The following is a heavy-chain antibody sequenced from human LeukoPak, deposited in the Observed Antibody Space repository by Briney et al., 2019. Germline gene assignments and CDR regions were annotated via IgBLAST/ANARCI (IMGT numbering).Heavy chain of an antibody. Sequence: RAGGSLRLSCAASGFAFSTYAMSWVRQAPGKGLEWVSAASGRGDTTYYADSVKGRFTVSRDVSKNTLYLQMNSLRAEDTAVYYCAKEALDCGGHCGLFENWGQGTLVTVAS. J-gene: IGHJ4*02. CDR3: AKEALDCGGHCGLFEN. V-gene: IGHV3-23*01. CDR1: GFAFSTYA. CDR2: ASGRGDTT. D-gene: IGHD2-21*02.